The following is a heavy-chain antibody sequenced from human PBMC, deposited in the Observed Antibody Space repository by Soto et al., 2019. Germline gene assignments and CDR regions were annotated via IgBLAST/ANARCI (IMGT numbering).Heavy chain of an antibody. CDR2: IYWDDDK. CDR1: GFSLSTSGVG. Sequence: SGPTMVNPTQTLTLTFTFSGFSLSTSGVGVGWIRQPPGKALEWLALIYWDDDKRYSPSLKSRLTITKDTSKNQVVLTMTNMDPVDTAPYYFEHSPSRYSSSHYFDYWAQEPLSPSP. D-gene: IGHD6-13*01. CDR3: EHSPSRYSSSHYFDY. J-gene: IGHJ4*01. V-gene: IGHV2-5*02.